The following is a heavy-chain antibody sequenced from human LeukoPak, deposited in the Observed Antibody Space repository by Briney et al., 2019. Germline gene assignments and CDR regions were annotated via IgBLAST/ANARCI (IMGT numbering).Heavy chain of an antibody. CDR3: AREGREGYNYPALDF. Sequence: GASVKVSCKASGYTFTSSYMHWVRQAPGQGLEWVGIINPSTGGIGYAQKFQGRVTMTWDTSTSTVYMELSSLRSDDTAVYYCAREGREGYNYPALDFWGQGILVTVSS. V-gene: IGHV1-46*01. J-gene: IGHJ4*02. CDR1: GYTFTSSY. CDR2: INPSTGGI. D-gene: IGHD5-24*01.